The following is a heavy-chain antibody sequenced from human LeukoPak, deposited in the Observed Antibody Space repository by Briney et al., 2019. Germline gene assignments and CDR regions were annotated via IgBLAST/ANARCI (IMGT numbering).Heavy chain of an antibody. D-gene: IGHD6-6*01. V-gene: IGHV4-59*01. CDR1: GGSISSYY. CDR3: ARDAYSSFGMDV. Sequence: SETLSLTCTVSGGSISSYYWSWIRQPPGKGLEWIGYIYYSGSTNYNPSLKSRVTISVDTSKNQFSLKLSSVTAADTAVYYCARDAYSSFGMDVWGQGTTVTVSS. J-gene: IGHJ6*02. CDR2: IYYSGST.